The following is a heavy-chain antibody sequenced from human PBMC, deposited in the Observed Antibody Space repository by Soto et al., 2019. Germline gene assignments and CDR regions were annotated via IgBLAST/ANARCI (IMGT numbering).Heavy chain of an antibody. CDR1: GGSISSSSYY. CDR2: IYYSGST. D-gene: IGHD3-10*01. V-gene: IGHV4-39*01. Sequence: SETLSLTCTVSGGSISSSSYYWGWIRQPPGKGLEWIGSIYYSGSTYYNPSLKSRVTISVVTSKNQSSLKLSSVTAADTAVYYCASQSITKVRGVIVVWFDPWGQGTLVTVSS. J-gene: IGHJ5*02. CDR3: ASQSITKVRGVIVVWFDP.